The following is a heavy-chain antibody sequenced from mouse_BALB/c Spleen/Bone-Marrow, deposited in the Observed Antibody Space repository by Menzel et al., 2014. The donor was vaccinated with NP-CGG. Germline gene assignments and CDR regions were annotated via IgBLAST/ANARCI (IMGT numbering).Heavy chain of an antibody. J-gene: IGHJ1*01. V-gene: IGHV1-9*01. CDR1: GYTFSSYW. Sequence: VQLQQSGAELMKPGASVKISCKATGYTFSSYWIEWVKQRPGHGLEWIGEILPGSGNTNYNEKFKGKATFTADTPSNTAYMQLSSLTSEYSAVYYCARENDYWYFDVWGAGTTVTVSS. D-gene: IGHD2-3*01. CDR3: ARENDYWYFDV. CDR2: ILPGSGNT.